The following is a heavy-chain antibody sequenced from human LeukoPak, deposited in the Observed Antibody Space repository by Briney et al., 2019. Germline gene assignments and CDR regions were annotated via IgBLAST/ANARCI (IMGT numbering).Heavy chain of an antibody. CDR2: IYYSGTT. D-gene: IGHD1-1*01. Sequence: SETLSLTCTVSGGSISSYYWTWIRQPPGKGLEWVGFIYYSGTTNYNPSLKSRVTLSLDTSKNQFSLRLSSVTAADTAVYYCARDKNWYAYWGPGTLVTVSS. V-gene: IGHV4-59*01. CDR3: ARDKNWYAY. J-gene: IGHJ4*02. CDR1: GGSISSYY.